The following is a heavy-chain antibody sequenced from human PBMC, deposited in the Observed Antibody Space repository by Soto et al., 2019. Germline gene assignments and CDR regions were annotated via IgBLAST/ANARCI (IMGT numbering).Heavy chain of an antibody. CDR2: IYSGGST. D-gene: IGHD5-18*01. CDR3: ARDRYSYGPLSGMDV. J-gene: IGHJ6*02. V-gene: IGHV3-53*01. Sequence: PGGSLRLSCAASGFTVSSNYISWVRQAPGKGLEWVSVIYSGGSTYYADSVKGRFTISRDNSKNTLYLQMNSLRAEDTAVYYCARDRYSYGPLSGMDVWGQGTTVTVSS. CDR1: GFTVSSNY.